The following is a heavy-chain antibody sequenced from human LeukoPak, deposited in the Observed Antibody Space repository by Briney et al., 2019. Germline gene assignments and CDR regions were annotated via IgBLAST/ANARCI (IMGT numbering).Heavy chain of an antibody. CDR2: TSSSSSYI. J-gene: IGHJ4*02. V-gene: IGHV3-21*01. Sequence: ETLSLTCTVSGGSISSSSYYWGWIRQPPGKGLEWVSSTSSSSSYIYYADSVKGRFTISRDNAKNSLYLQMNSLRAEDTAVYYCARLLWGSYRRFDYWGQGTLVTVSS. D-gene: IGHD3-16*02. CDR3: ARLLWGSYRRFDY. CDR1: GGSISSSS.